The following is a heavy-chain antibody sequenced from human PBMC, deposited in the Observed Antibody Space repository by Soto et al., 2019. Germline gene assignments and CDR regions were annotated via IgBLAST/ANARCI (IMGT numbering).Heavy chain of an antibody. CDR1: GFTFSSYA. Sequence: GGSLRLSCAASGFTFSSYAMSWVRQAPGKGLEWVSAISGSGGSTYYADSVKGRFTISRDNSKNTLYLQMNSLRAEDTAVYYCAKALGFCSGGSCYSDYYYYYGMDVWGQGTTVTVSS. J-gene: IGHJ6*02. D-gene: IGHD2-15*01. CDR3: AKALGFCSGGSCYSDYYYYYGMDV. V-gene: IGHV3-23*01. CDR2: ISGSGGST.